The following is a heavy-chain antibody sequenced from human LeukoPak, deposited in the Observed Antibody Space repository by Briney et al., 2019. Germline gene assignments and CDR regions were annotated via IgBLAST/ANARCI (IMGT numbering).Heavy chain of an antibody. J-gene: IGHJ4*02. CDR2: ISSSSSYI. D-gene: IGHD2-2*01. V-gene: IGHV3-21*01. CDR1: GFTFSSYS. CDR3: AKEDQLPGSFDY. Sequence: GGSLRLSCAASGFTFSSYSMNWVRQAPGKGLEWVSSISSSSSYIYYADSVKGRFTISRDNAKNSLYMQMNSLRAEDTAVYYCAKEDQLPGSFDYWGQGTLVTVSS.